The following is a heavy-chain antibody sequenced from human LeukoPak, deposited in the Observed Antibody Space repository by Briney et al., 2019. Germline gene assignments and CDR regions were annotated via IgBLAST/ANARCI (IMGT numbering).Heavy chain of an antibody. Sequence: PSETLSLTCTVSGGSISSYYWSWIRQPPGKGLEWIGYIYYSGSTNYNPSLKSRVTISVDTSKNQFSLNLSSVTAADTAVYYCARGADGYNWYFDYWGQGTLVTVSS. D-gene: IGHD5-24*01. V-gene: IGHV4-59*01. CDR2: IYYSGST. J-gene: IGHJ4*02. CDR1: GGSISSYY. CDR3: ARGADGYNWYFDY.